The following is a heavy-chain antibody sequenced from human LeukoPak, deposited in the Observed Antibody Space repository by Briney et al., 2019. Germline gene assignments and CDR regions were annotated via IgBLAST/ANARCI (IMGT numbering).Heavy chain of an antibody. CDR2: IFHDGTT. J-gene: IGHJ4*02. D-gene: IGHD1-1*01. V-gene: IGHV4-39*01. CDR3: ARRVVAGTTVDF. Sequence: SETLSLTCTVSGGSINSPNSYWGWIRQPPGKGLESIGSIFHDGTTYYSPSLKSRVTVSVDTSLNQFSLSLMSMTAADTAVYYCARRVVAGTTVDFWGQGNLVTVSS. CDR1: GGSINSPNSY.